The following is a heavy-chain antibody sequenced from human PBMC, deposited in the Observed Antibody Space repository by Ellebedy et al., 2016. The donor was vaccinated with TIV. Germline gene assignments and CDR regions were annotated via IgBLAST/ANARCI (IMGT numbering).Heavy chain of an antibody. Sequence: ASVKVSCKVSGYTLTELSMHWVRQAPGKGLEWMGWISAYNGNTNYAQKLQGRVTMTTDTSTSTAYMELRSLRSDDTAMYYCARRSSYGYDYWGQGTLVTVSS. CDR2: ISAYNGNT. CDR3: ARRSSYGYDY. D-gene: IGHD5-18*01. V-gene: IGHV1-18*01. J-gene: IGHJ4*02. CDR1: GYTLTELS.